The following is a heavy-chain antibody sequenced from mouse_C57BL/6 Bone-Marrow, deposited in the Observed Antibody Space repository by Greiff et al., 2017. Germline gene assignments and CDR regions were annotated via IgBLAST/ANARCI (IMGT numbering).Heavy chain of an antibody. J-gene: IGHJ1*03. CDR1: GNSITSGYY. CDR2: ISYDGSN. CDR3: AREGYYGSSGYFDV. V-gene: IGHV3-6*01. D-gene: IGHD1-1*01. Sequence: DVQLQESGPGLVKPSQSLSLTCSVTGNSITSGYYWNWIRQFPGNKLEWMGYISYDGSNNYNPSPKNRISITRDTYKNQFFLMLNSVTTEDTATYYCAREGYYGSSGYFDVWGTGTTVTVSS.